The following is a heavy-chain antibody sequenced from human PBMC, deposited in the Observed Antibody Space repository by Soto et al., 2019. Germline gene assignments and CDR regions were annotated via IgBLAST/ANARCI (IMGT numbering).Heavy chain of an antibody. CDR3: AREPQQWLVENYYYGMDV. V-gene: IGHV1-69*01. CDR1: GATFSSYA. D-gene: IGHD6-19*01. Sequence: QVQLVQSGAEVKKPGSSVKVSCKASGATFSSYAISWVRQAPGQGLEWMGGIIPIFGTANYAQKFQGRVTITADESTSTAYMESSSLRAEDTAVYYCAREPQQWLVENYYYGMDVFGQGTTVTVS. J-gene: IGHJ6*02. CDR2: IIPIFGTA.